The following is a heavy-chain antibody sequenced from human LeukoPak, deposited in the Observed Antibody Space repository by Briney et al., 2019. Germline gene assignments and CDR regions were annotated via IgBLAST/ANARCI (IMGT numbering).Heavy chain of an antibody. Sequence: ASVKVSCKASGYTFTSYGISWVRQAPGQGLEWMGWVSAYNGNTNYAQKFQGRVTMTTDTPTSTVYMELRSPRSDDTAVYYCGRHDGGSGWPWLGIDYWGQGTLVTVSS. D-gene: IGHD6-25*01. CDR2: VSAYNGNT. J-gene: IGHJ4*02. CDR3: GRHDGGSGWPWLGIDY. V-gene: IGHV1-18*01. CDR1: GYTFTSYG.